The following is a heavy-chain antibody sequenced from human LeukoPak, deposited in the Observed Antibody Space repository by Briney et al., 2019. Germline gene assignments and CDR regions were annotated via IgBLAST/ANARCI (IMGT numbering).Heavy chain of an antibody. CDR1: GFTFSSYE. J-gene: IGHJ4*02. CDR3: AGISVWWFDY. Sequence: GGSLRLSCAASGFTFSSYEMNWVRQAPGKGLEWVSYISSSGSDIYYADSVKGRFTISRDNAKNTLYLQMNSLRAEDTAVYYCAGISVWWFDYWGQGTLVTVSS. V-gene: IGHV3-48*03. D-gene: IGHD2-8*02. CDR2: ISSSGSDI.